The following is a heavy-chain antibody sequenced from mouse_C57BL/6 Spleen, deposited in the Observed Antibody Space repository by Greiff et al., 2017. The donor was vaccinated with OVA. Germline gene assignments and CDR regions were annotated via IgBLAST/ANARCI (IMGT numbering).Heavy chain of an antibody. CDR3: ARTGPAWFAY. CDR1: GCTFTSYW. D-gene: IGHD4-1*01. CDR2: IYPGSGST. Sequence: QVQLQQSGAELVKPGASVKMSCKASGCTFTSYWITWVKQRPGQGLEWIGDIYPGSGSTNYNEKFKSKATLTVDTSSSTAYMQLSSLTSEDSAVYYCARTGPAWFAYWGQGTLVTVSA. V-gene: IGHV1-55*01. J-gene: IGHJ3*01.